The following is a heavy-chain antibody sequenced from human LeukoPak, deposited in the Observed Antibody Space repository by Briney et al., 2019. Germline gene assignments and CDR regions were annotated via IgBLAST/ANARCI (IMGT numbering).Heavy chain of an antibody. D-gene: IGHD3-22*01. CDR1: GYTFTSYY. J-gene: IGHJ1*01. V-gene: IGHV1-46*01. CDR2: INPSGGST. CDR3: ARGWYYDSSGYPTSGYFQH. Sequence: ASVKVSCKASGYTFTSYYMHWVRQAPGQGLEWLGIINPSGGSTSYAQKFQGRVTMTRDTSTSTVYMELSRLRSEDTAVYYCARGWYYDSSGYPTSGYFQHWGQGTLVTVSS.